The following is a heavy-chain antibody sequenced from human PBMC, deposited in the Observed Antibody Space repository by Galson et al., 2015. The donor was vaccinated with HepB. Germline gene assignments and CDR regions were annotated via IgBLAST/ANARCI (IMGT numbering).Heavy chain of an antibody. V-gene: IGHV1-18*04. CDR1: GYTFTSYG. J-gene: IGHJ5*02. Sequence: SVKVSCKASGYTFTSYGISWVRQAPGQGLEWMGWISAYNGNTNYAQKRQGRVTMTTDTSTSTAYMELRSLRSDDTAVYYCARAGDDYDYVWGSYGSGGWFDPWGQGTLVTVSS. CDR2: ISAYNGNT. CDR3: ARAGDDYDYVWGSYGSGGWFDP. D-gene: IGHD3-16*01.